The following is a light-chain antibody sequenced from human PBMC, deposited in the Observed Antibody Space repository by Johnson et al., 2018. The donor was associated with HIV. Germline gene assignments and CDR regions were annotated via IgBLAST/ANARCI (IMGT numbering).Light chain of an antibody. CDR1: SSNIGNNY. J-gene: IGLJ1*01. Sequence: QSVLTQPPSVSAAPGQKVTISCSGSSSNIGNNYVSWYQQLPGTAPKLLIYDNNKRPSGIPDRFSGSKSGTSATLALTGLQPGDEADYYCGTWDSSLSAGRVFGTGTKVTVL. V-gene: IGLV1-51*01. CDR2: DNN. CDR3: GTWDSSLSAGRV.